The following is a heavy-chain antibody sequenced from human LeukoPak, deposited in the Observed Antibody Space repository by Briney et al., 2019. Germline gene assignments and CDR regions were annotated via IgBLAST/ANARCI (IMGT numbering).Heavy chain of an antibody. Sequence: ASVTVSFKASGGTFIIYAISWVRQAPGQGLEWMGGIIPIFGTANYAQKFQGRVTMTTDTSTSTAYMELRSLRSDDTAVYYCARDMKSRIAAAGDLDYWGQGTLVTVSS. V-gene: IGHV1-69*05. CDR1: GGTFIIYA. J-gene: IGHJ4*02. CDR2: IIPIFGTA. D-gene: IGHD6-13*01. CDR3: ARDMKSRIAAAGDLDY.